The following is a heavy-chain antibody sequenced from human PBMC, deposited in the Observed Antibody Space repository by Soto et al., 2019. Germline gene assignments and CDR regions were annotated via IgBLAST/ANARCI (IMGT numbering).Heavy chain of an antibody. V-gene: IGHV3-53*01. Sequence: PGGSLRLSCAASGFNVNSDYMNWVRQTPGKGLEWVASIYSGETTYYADSVRGRFTISSDKSKNTLYFQLSSLRIEDTAVYYCTRDGRGLGRLSLFEYWGQGVRVTVPQ. CDR2: IYSGETT. CDR1: GFNVNSDY. CDR3: TRDGRGLGRLSLFEY. J-gene: IGHJ4*02. D-gene: IGHD2-21*02.